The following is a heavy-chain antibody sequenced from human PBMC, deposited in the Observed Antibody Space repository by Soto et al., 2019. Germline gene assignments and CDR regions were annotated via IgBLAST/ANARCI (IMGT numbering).Heavy chain of an antibody. D-gene: IGHD5-18*01. CDR1: GFTFSSYA. J-gene: IGHJ4*02. V-gene: IGHV3-23*01. CDR3: VKDLNTYGPYYFDY. Sequence: GGSLRLSCAASGFTFSSYAMSWVRQAPGKGLEWVSAISGSGGSTYYADSVKGRFTISRDNSKNTLYLQMNSLRAEDTAVYHSVKDLNTYGPYYFDYWGQGTLVTVSS. CDR2: ISGSGGST.